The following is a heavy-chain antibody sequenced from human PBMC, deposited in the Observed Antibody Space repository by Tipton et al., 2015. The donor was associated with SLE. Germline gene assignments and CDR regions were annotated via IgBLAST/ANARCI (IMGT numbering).Heavy chain of an antibody. J-gene: IGHJ4*02. CDR3: ATSPLTL. V-gene: IGHV4-39*07. Sequence: WIRQPPGKGLEWIGSISSSGTTHYNPSLKSRVTISIDTSKKHFSLKLSSVTAADTAVYYCATSPLTLWGQGTLVTVSS. CDR2: ISSSGTT.